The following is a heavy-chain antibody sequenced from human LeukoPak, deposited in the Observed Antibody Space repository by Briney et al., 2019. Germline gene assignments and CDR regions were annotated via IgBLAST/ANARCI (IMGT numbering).Heavy chain of an antibody. CDR3: AKDRSGSWFDP. V-gene: IGHV3-23*01. CDR2: ISGSGGST. D-gene: IGHD3-3*01. Sequence: GSLRLSCSASGFHFSSYAMSWVRQAPGKGLEWVSAISGSGGSTYYADSVKGRFTISRDNSKNTLYLQMNSLRAEDTAVYYCAKDRSGSWFDPWGQGTLVTVSS. J-gene: IGHJ5*02. CDR1: GFHFSSYA.